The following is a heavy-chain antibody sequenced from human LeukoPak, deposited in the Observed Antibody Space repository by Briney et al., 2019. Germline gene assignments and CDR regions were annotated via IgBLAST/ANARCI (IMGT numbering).Heavy chain of an antibody. CDR1: GFSLSTPEMC. Sequence: SGPALVKPTHTLTLTCTFSGFSLSTPEMCVTWIRQPPGEALEWLARIDWDDDKFYSPSLRTRLTISKDTPKNQVVLRMTNMDPVDTGTYYCARMTPDSPSFDYWGQGALLTVSS. D-gene: IGHD2-15*01. V-gene: IGHV2-70*17. CDR3: ARMTPDSPSFDY. CDR2: IDWDDDK. J-gene: IGHJ4*02.